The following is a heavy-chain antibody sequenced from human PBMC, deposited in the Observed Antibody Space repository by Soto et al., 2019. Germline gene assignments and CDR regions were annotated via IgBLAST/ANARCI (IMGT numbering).Heavy chain of an antibody. V-gene: IGHV1-69*06. Sequence: QVQLVQSGAEVKKPGSSVKVSCKASRDTFTNYAISWVRQAPGQGLEWMGGIIPFYGTAHYAQKFQDRVTINADTSTSTADMELSSLRPEDTAVYYCARDLGGCSAGSCRYNWLDSWGQGTLVTVSS. CDR1: RDTFTNYA. J-gene: IGHJ5*01. D-gene: IGHD2-15*01. CDR3: ARDLGGCSAGSCRYNWLDS. CDR2: IIPFYGTA.